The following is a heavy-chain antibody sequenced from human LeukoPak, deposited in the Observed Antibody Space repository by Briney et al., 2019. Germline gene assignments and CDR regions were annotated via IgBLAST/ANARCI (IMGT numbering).Heavy chain of an antibody. CDR3: ARGVIWFGESPKNWLGPDP. D-gene: IGHD3-10*01. V-gene: IGHV3-30*03. CDR2: TSHDESNK. Sequence: GGSLRLSCAASGFTFSSYGMHWVRQAPGKGLEWVAITSHDESNKYYADSVKGRFTISRDNSKNTLYLQMNSLRAEDTAVYYCARGVIWFGESPKNWLGPDPWGQGTLVTVSS. CDR1: GFTFSSYG. J-gene: IGHJ5*02.